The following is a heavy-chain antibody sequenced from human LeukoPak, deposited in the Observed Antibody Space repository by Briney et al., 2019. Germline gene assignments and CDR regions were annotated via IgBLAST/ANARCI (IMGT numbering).Heavy chain of an antibody. J-gene: IGHJ4*02. V-gene: IGHV3-30*03. CDR3: VRDLYSRSPYFDV. Sequence: PGKSLRLSCAASGFNFASYAMYWVRQAPGRGLEWVAYISYDERDKYYVDSVKGRFFISKDSSMSTLYLDMNSLRPEDTALYYCVRDLYSRSPYFDVWGQGTLVTVSS. CDR1: GFNFASYA. CDR2: ISYDERDK. D-gene: IGHD2-21*01.